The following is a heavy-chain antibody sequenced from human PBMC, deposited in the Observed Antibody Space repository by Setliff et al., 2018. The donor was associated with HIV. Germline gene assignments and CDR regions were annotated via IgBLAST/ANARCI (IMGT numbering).Heavy chain of an antibody. CDR3: ARGSAPNIVVAASLDI. CDR1: GYNFITFG. CDR2: ISTYSGKT. J-gene: IGHJ4*01. Sequence: ASVKVSCKASGYNFITFGINWVRQAPRQGLEWMGRISTYSGKTDYAEKFQGRLTMTMDTSTRTVFMELRSLTLDDTSVYYCARGSAPNIVVAASLDIWGQGTLVTVSS. D-gene: IGHD6-19*01. V-gene: IGHV1-18*01.